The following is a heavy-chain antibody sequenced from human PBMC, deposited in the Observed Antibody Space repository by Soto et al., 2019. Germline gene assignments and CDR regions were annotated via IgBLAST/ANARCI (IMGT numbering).Heavy chain of an antibody. CDR3: ARDVRDTGYSYWFDP. D-gene: IGHD3-9*01. V-gene: IGHV3-23*01. CDR1: GFPFSDHA. CDR2: ISGSGDFT. J-gene: IGHJ5*02. Sequence: DVQLLESGGGLVQPGGSLRISCAASGFPFSDHAMSWVRQAPGKGLEWVAAISGSGDFTYYADSVKGRFTVSRDNSKNTLYLQMNSLRAEDTAVYYCARDVRDTGYSYWFDPWGQGILVTVST.